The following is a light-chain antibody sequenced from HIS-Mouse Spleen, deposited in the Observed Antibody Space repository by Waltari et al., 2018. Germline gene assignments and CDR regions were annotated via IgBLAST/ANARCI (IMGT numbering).Light chain of an antibody. V-gene: IGLV6-57*04. CDR3: QSYDSSNLV. J-gene: IGLJ3*02. CDR1: SGSIASNY. Sequence: NFMLTQPHSVSESPGKTVTSSCTRSSGSIASNYVQWYQQRPGSAPTTVIYEDNQRPSGVPDRFSGSIDSSSNSASLTISGLKTEDEADYYCQSYDSSNLVFGGGTKL. CDR2: EDN.